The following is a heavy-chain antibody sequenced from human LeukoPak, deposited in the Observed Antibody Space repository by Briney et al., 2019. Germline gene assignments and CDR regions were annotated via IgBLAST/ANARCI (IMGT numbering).Heavy chain of an antibody. CDR1: GFTFGNYA. CDR3: AKIHASDRSGYYGYYDF. Sequence: GGSLRLSCVASGFTFGNYAMGWVRQAPGKGMEWVAGISGGGYSTYYAVSVKGRFTIPRDNSKNTMYLQMNSLRGDDTALYYCAKIHASDRSGYYGYYDFWGLGTRVTVSS. D-gene: IGHD3-22*01. CDR2: ISGGGYST. V-gene: IGHV3-23*01. J-gene: IGHJ4*02.